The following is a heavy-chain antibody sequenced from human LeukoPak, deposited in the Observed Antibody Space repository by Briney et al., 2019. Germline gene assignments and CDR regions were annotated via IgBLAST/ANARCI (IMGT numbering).Heavy chain of an antibody. V-gene: IGHV1-46*01. Sequence: GASVKVSCKASGYTFTSYYIHWVRQAPGQGLEWMGIINPSGGSTTYAQKFQGRLTMVRDTSTRTVYMELSSLRSEDTAVYYCARDDYYDSSGYSYGGFWGQGTLVTVSS. J-gene: IGHJ4*02. CDR2: INPSGGST. CDR1: GYTFTSYY. CDR3: ARDDYYDSSGYSYGGF. D-gene: IGHD3-22*01.